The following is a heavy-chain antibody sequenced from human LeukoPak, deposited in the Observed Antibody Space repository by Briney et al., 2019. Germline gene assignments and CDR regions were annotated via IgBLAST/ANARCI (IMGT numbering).Heavy chain of an antibody. Sequence: GASVKVSCKASGGTFSSYAISWVRQAPGQGLEWMGGIIPIFGTANYAQKFQGRVTITAVESTSTAYMELSSLRSEDTAVYYCAESTLGYCSSTSCYEYFQHWGQGTLVTVSS. CDR1: GGTFSSYA. CDR2: IIPIFGTA. CDR3: AESTLGYCSSTSCYEYFQH. J-gene: IGHJ1*01. V-gene: IGHV1-69*13. D-gene: IGHD2-2*01.